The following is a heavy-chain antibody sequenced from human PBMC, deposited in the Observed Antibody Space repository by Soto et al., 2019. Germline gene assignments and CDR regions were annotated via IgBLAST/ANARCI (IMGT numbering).Heavy chain of an antibody. J-gene: IGHJ4*02. D-gene: IGHD6-19*01. Sequence: GGSLRLSCAASGFTFSSFSLHWVRQAPGKGLEWLALISYDESTKYNADSVKGRFTISRDNSSNTLYLQLNSLRPDDTAVYYCARTTTVAGTPEFDYWGQGALVTVSS. CDR2: ISYDESTK. CDR1: GFTFSSFS. CDR3: ARTTTVAGTPEFDY. V-gene: IGHV3-30-3*01.